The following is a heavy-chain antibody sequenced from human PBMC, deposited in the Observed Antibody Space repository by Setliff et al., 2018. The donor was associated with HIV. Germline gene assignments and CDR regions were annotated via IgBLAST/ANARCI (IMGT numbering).Heavy chain of an antibody. J-gene: IGHJ4*02. CDR1: GYSFTSYW. CDR3: ARAGSGWPFDF. V-gene: IGHV1-3*01. CDR2: INGGNGNT. D-gene: IGHD6-19*01. Sequence: GESLKISCKGSGYSFTSYWIGWVRQAPGQSLEWMGWINGGNGNTKYSEKFKGRVTITRDIFASTASMELSSLRSEDTAVYYCARAGSGWPFDFWGQGTLVTVSS.